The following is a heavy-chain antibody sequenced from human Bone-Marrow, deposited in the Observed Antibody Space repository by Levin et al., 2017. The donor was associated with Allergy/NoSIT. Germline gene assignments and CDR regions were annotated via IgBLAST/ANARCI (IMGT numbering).Heavy chain of an antibody. CDR1: GFTFSDYY. J-gene: IGHJ5*01. CDR2: VTHSGVT. D-gene: IGHD2-8*01. CDR3: ARQRCNNAGGCFGDDWFDS. V-gene: IGHV4-34*01. Sequence: GSLRLSCAASGFTFSDYYMNWIRQSPGKGLEWIGEVTHSGVTEYNPSLKSRVTISVDSSKKQFSLKVTSVTAADTGVYYCARQRCNNAGGCFGDDWFDSWGRGTLVTVSS.